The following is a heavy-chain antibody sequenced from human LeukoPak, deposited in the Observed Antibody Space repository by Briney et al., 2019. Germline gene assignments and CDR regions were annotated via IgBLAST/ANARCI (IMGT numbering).Heavy chain of an antibody. D-gene: IGHD5-18*01. CDR3: ARIRGFSYGLAFDL. J-gene: IGHJ3*01. CDR1: GGSFSGYY. CDR2: INHSGST. V-gene: IGHV4-34*01. Sequence: SETLSLTCAVYGGSFSGYYWSWIRQPPGKGLEWIGEINHSGSTNYNPSLKSRVTISVDTSKNQFSLKLSSVTAADTAVYYCARIRGFSYGLAFDLWGQGTMVTVSS.